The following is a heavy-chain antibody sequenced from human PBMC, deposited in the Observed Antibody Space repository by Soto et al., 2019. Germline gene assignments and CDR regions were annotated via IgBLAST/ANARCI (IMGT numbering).Heavy chain of an antibody. CDR2: IYYSGST. Sequence: QVQLQESGPGLVKPSETLSLTCTVSGGSISSFYWSWFRQPPGKGLEWIGNIYYSGSTNYNPSLKSRVTKSVDTSKNQFSLNLSSVTAADTAVYYCARRTTSSMWIFDYWGQGTLVTVSS. CDR1: GGSISSFY. J-gene: IGHJ4*02. CDR3: ARRTTSSMWIFDY. D-gene: IGHD2-2*01. V-gene: IGHV4-59*01.